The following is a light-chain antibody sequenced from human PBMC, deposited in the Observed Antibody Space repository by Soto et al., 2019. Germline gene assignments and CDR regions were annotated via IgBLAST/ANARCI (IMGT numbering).Light chain of an antibody. CDR1: SSNIGNNY. CDR3: ATWDGSLPGEV. J-gene: IGLJ2*01. CDR2: DNN. V-gene: IGLV1-51*01. Sequence: QSVLTQSRSVSAAPGQKVTISCSGSSSNIGNNYVSWYQQLPGTAPKLLIYDNNKRPSGIPDRFSGSKSGTSGTLDITGLQTGDEADYYCATWDGSLPGEVFGGGTKLTVL.